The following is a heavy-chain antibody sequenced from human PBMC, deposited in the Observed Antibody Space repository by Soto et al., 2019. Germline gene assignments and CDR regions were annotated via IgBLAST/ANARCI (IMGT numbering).Heavy chain of an antibody. Sequence: EVQLVESGGGLVQPGGSLRLSCAASGFTLSGRSMHWVRQAPGKGLVWVSGIDNAGTDSTYADSVKGRFTSSRDNAKNMLYLPMISMRVEDTAVYYCARGWFGPEVWGKGTTVTVSS. V-gene: IGHV3-74*01. CDR2: IDNAGTDS. D-gene: IGHD3-10*01. J-gene: IGHJ6*04. CDR3: ARGWFGPEV. CDR1: GFTLSGRS.